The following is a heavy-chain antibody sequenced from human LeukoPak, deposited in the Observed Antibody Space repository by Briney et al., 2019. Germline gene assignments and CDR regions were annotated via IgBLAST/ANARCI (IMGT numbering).Heavy chain of an antibody. CDR3: ARGKTKGY. J-gene: IGHJ4*02. Sequence: SETLSLTCAVYGGSFSGYYWSWIRQPPGKGLEWIGEINHSRSTNYNPSLKSRVTISVDTSKNQFSLKLSSVTAADTAVYYCARGKTKGYWGQETLVTVSS. V-gene: IGHV4-34*01. CDR2: INHSRST. D-gene: IGHD2-8*01. CDR1: GGSFSGYY.